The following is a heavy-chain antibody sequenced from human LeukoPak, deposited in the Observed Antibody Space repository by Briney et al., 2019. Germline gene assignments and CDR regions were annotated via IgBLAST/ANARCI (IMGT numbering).Heavy chain of an antibody. J-gene: IGHJ3*02. CDR1: GFTFDDYA. V-gene: IGHV3-9*01. D-gene: IGHD6-13*01. CDR3: AKDNFAAHLPGGIAAAEGGDAFDI. Sequence: PGRSLRLSCAASGFTFDDYAMHWVRQAPGKGLEWVSGISWNSGSIGYADSVKGRFTISRDNAKNSLYLQMNSLRAEDTALYYCAKDNFAAHLPGGIAAAEGGDAFDIWGQGTTVTVSS. CDR2: ISWNSGSI.